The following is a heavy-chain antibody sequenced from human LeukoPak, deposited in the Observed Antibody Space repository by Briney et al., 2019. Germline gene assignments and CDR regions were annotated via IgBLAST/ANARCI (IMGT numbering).Heavy chain of an antibody. V-gene: IGHV3-23*01. D-gene: IGHD4-17*01. CDR1: GFTFSSYA. CDR2: ISGSGGST. CDR3: AKDDDDGDHVVVDH. J-gene: IGHJ4*02. Sequence: PGGSLRLSCAASGFTFSSYAMGWVRRAPGKGLEWVSLISGSGGSTYYADSVKGRFTVSRDNSKNTEYLQMNSLRAEDTAIYYCAKDDDDGDHVVVDHWGQGTLVTVSS.